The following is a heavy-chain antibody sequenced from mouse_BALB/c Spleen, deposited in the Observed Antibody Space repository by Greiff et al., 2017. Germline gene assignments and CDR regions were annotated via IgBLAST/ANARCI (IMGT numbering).Heavy chain of an antibody. CDR1: GFTFSSYG. CDR3: ARDRGYGSYEFAY. V-gene: IGHV5-6-3*01. CDR2: INSNGGST. D-gene: IGHD2-10*02. Sequence: EVQGVESGGGLVQPGGSLKLSCAASGFTFSSYGMSWVRQTPDKRLELVATINSNGGSTYYPDSVKGRFTISRDNAKNTLYLQMSSLKSEDTAMYCCARDRGYGSYEFAYWGQGTLVTVSA. J-gene: IGHJ3*01.